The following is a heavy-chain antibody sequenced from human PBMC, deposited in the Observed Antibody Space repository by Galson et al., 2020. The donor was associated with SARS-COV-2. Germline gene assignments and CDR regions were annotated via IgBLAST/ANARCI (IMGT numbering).Heavy chain of an antibody. V-gene: IGHV2-5*05. CDR3: ARQSTGSMIRGFRFHYGVDV. CDR2: YYWDDDR. Sequence: SGPTLVKPTQTLTLTCTFSGFSLRDYGKGVGWIRQAPGKALEWLAFYYWDDDRRYGPSMKDRVNIRKETTEDQVVLTVTNMDPLDAGTYYCARQSTGSMIRGFRFHYGVDVWGLGTTVTVSS. CDR1: GFSLRDYGKG. J-gene: IGHJ6*02. D-gene: IGHD3-10*01.